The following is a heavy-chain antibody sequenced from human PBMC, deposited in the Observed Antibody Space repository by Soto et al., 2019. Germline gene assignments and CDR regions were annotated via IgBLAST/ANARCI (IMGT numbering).Heavy chain of an antibody. V-gene: IGHV4-30-4*01. J-gene: IGHJ6*02. CDR1: GGSISSGDYY. CDR2: IYYSGST. Sequence: SETLSLTCTVSGGSISSGDYYWSWIRQPPGKGLEWIGYIYYSGSTYYNPSLKSRVTISVDTSKNQFSPKLSSVTAADTAVYYCARAVSTPYYYYGMDVWGQGTTVTVSS. CDR3: ARAVSTPYYYYGMDV.